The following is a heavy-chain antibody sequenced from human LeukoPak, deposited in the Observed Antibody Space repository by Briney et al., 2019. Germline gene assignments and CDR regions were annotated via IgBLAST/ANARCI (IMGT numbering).Heavy chain of an antibody. CDR1: GFTFSGYG. D-gene: IGHD3-3*01. J-gene: IGHJ3*02. Sequence: GGSLRLSCAASGFTFSGYGMYWVRQAPGKGLEWVAVIWYDGSKKYYADSVKGRFTISRDNSKNTLYLQMNSLRAEDTAVYYCADDPSRAAFDIWGQGTMVTVSS. CDR2: IWYDGSKK. V-gene: IGHV3-33*07. CDR3: ADDPSRAAFDI.